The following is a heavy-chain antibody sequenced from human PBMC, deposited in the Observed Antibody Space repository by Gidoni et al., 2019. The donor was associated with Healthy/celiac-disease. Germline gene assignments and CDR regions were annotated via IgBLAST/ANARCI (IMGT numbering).Heavy chain of an antibody. CDR1: GCTFSSYA. CDR2: ISGSGGST. CDR3: AKEWELGATFFDY. J-gene: IGHJ4*02. Sequence: EVQLLESGGGVVQPGGSLRLSCAASGCTFSSYAMSWVRQAPGRGLEWVSAISGSGGSTYYADSVTGRFTIPRDNSKNTLYLQMNSLRAEDTAVYYCAKEWELGATFFDYWGQGTLVTVSS. D-gene: IGHD1-26*01. V-gene: IGHV3-23*01.